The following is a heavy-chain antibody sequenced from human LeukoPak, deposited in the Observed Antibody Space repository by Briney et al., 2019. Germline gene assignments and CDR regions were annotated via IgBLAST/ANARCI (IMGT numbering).Heavy chain of an antibody. V-gene: IGHV3-20*04. CDR1: GFTFDDYG. CDR3: ARHYYGILRYYFDY. D-gene: IGHD3-9*01. J-gene: IGHJ4*02. Sequence: GGSLRLSCAASGFTFDDYGMSWVRQAPGKGLEWVSGINWNGGSTGYADSVKGRFTISRDNAKNSLYLQMNSLRAEDTALYYCARHYYGILRYYFDYWGQGTLVTVSS. CDR2: INWNGGST.